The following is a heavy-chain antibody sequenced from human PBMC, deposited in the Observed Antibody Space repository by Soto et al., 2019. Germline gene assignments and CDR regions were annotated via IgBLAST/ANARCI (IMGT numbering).Heavy chain of an antibody. J-gene: IGHJ6*02. CDR2: INPNSGGT. D-gene: IGHD5-12*01. V-gene: IGHV1-2*04. CDR3: ARDKRDIVATSPNENGMDV. Sequence: ASVKVSCKASGFTFTGHYMHWVRQAPGQGLEWMGCINPNSGGTNYAQRFQGWVTLTRDTSISTAYIELTRLTSEDTAVYYCARDKRDIVATSPNENGMDVWGQGTTVTVSS. CDR1: GFTFTGHY.